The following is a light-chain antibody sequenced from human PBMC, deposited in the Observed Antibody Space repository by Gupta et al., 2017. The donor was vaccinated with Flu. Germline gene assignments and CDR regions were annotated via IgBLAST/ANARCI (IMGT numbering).Light chain of an antibody. CDR1: QSVGAY. CDR3: QQENDWPIT. V-gene: IGKV3-15*01. CDR2: GAS. Sequence: VLMQSPATLSVSPGERAILSCRASQSVGAYLAWYQQKPGQAPRLLVYGASTRATGIPARFSGSGSGTEFTLTICSLQSEESAIYYCQQENDWPITFGXGTKVEIK. J-gene: IGKJ4*01.